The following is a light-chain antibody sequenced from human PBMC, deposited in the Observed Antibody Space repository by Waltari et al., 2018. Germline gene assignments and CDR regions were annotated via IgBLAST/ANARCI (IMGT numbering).Light chain of an antibody. J-gene: IGKJ1*01. Sequence: DIQMTQSPSSLSGSVGDRVTITCRASRGISNSLAWYQQKPGKAPKLLLYAASRLESGVPSRFSGSGSGTDYTLTISSLQPEDFATYYCQQYYSTWTFGQGTKVEIK. CDR2: AAS. V-gene: IGKV1-NL1*01. CDR1: RGISNS. CDR3: QQYYSTWT.